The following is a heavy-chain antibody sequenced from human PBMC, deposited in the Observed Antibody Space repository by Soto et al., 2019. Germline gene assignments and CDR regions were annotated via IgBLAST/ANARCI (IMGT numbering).Heavy chain of an antibody. CDR2: IIPIFGTA. V-gene: IGHV1-69*01. CDR3: ARGGIVVVPAAMFGMDV. Sequence: QVQLVQSGAEVKKPGSSVKVSCKASGGTFSSYAISWVRQAPGQGLAWMGGIIPIFGTANYAQKFQGRVTITADETKSTAYMELSSLSSEDTAVYYCARGGIVVVPAAMFGMDVWGQGNTVTVSS. CDR1: GGTFSSYA. J-gene: IGHJ6*02. D-gene: IGHD2-2*01.